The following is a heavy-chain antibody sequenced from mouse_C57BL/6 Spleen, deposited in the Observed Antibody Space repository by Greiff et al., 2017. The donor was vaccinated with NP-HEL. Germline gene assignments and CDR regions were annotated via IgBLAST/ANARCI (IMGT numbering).Heavy chain of an antibody. D-gene: IGHD1-1*01. CDR1: GFTFSDYY. CDR3: ARDSGTTGGYFDV. J-gene: IGHJ1*03. Sequence: EVHLVESEGGLVQPGSSMKLSCTASGFTFSDYYMAWVRQVPEKGLEWVANINYDGSSTYYLDSLKSRFIISRDNAKNILYLQMSSLKSEDTATYYCARDSGTTGGYFDVWGTGTTVTVSS. V-gene: IGHV5-16*01. CDR2: INYDGSST.